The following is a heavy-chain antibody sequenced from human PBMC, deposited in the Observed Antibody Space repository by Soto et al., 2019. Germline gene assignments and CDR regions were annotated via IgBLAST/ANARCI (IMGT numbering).Heavy chain of an antibody. J-gene: IGHJ4*02. D-gene: IGHD4-4*01. CDR2: IKEDGSEK. V-gene: IGHV3-7*03. Sequence: GVSLRLPCAASGFTFSRFWLSWVRQAPGKGLEWVANIKEDGSEKYYVDSVKGRFTISRDNAKNSLFLQMNSLRAEDTAVYFCTCDTSRGDYNKYARNYWGQGTQVTVSS. CDR3: TCDTSRGDYNKYARNY. CDR1: GFTFSRFW.